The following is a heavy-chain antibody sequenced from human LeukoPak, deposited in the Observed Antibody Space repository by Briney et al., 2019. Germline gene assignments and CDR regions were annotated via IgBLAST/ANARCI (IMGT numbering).Heavy chain of an antibody. CDR2: ISGSGGST. CDR1: GFTFDDYA. D-gene: IGHD1-7*01. V-gene: IGHV3-23*01. Sequence: GRSLRLSCAASGFTFDDYAMHWVRQAPGKGLEWVSAISGSGGSTYYADSVKGRFTISRDNSKNTLYLQMNSLRAEDTAVYYCAKDLGTGTPAGWGQGTLVTVSS. J-gene: IGHJ4*02. CDR3: AKDLGTGTPAG.